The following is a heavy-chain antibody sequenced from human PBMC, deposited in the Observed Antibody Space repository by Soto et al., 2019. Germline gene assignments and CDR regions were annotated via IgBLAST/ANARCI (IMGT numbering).Heavy chain of an antibody. Sequence: AGGSLRLSCAASGFTFSNAWMSWVRQAPGKGLEWVGRIKSKTDGGTTDYAAPVKGRFTISRDDSKNTLYLQMNSLKTEDTAVYYCTTEWPKLGYGMDVWGQGTTVTVSS. D-gene: IGHD6-13*01. J-gene: IGHJ6*02. V-gene: IGHV3-15*01. CDR2: IKSKTDGGTT. CDR3: TTEWPKLGYGMDV. CDR1: GFTFSNAW.